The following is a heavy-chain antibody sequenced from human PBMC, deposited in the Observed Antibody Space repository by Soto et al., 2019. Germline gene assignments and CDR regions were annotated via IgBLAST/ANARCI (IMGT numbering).Heavy chain of an antibody. D-gene: IGHD3-22*01. CDR3: ARGRVDSDYYDSSGSLNWFDP. CDR1: GGTFSSYA. CDR2: IIPIFGTA. V-gene: IGHV1-69*13. Sequence: GASVKVSCKASGGTFSSYAISWVRQAPGQGLEWMGGIIPIFGTANYAQKFQGRVTITADESTSTAYMELSSLRSEDTAVYYCARGRVDSDYYDSSGSLNWFDPWGQGTLVTVSS. J-gene: IGHJ5*02.